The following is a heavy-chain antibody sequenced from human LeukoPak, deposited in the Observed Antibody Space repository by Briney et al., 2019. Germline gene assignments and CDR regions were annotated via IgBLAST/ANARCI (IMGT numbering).Heavy chain of an antibody. CDR3: ARAGDYGDYVGWFDP. J-gene: IGHJ5*02. Sequence: PSETLSLTCTVSGGSISSSSYYWSWIRQPPGKGLEWIGEINHSGSTNYNPSLKSRVTISVDTSKNQFSLKLTSVTAADTAVYYCARAGDYGDYVGWFDPWGQGTLVTVSS. CDR2: INHSGST. D-gene: IGHD4-17*01. CDR1: GGSISSSSYY. V-gene: IGHV4-39*07.